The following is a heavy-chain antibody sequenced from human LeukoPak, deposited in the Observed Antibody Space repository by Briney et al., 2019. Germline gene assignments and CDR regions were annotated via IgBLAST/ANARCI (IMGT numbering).Heavy chain of an antibody. Sequence: ASVKVSCKASGGTFSSYAISWVRQAPGQGLERMGGIIPIFGTANYAQKFQGRVTITADKSTSTAYMELSSLRSEDTAVYYCARVGGGTLGPAGIHDYWGQGTLVTVSS. CDR2: IIPIFGTA. D-gene: IGHD2-15*01. J-gene: IGHJ4*02. CDR1: GGTFSSYA. V-gene: IGHV1-69*06. CDR3: ARVGGGTLGPAGIHDY.